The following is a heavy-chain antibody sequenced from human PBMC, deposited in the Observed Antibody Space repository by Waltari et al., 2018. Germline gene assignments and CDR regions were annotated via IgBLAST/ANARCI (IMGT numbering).Heavy chain of an antibody. J-gene: IGHJ4*02. D-gene: IGHD3-16*02. V-gene: IGHV4-61*02. Sequence: QVQLQESGPGLVKPSQTLSLTCTVSGGSISSGSYYWSWIRGPAGKGLEWIGRIYTSGSTNYNPSLKSRVTISVDTSKNQFSLKLSSVTAADTAVYYCARGRMITFGGVIVDYWGQGTLVTVSS. CDR3: ARGRMITFGGVIVDY. CDR2: IYTSGST. CDR1: GGSISSGSYY.